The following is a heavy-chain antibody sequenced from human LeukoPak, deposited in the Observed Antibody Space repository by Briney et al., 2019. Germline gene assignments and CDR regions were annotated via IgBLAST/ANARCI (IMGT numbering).Heavy chain of an antibody. CDR2: IFYTGTT. Sequence: SETLSLTCNVSGGSITTFYWSWIRQPPGKGLEWIGYIFYTGTTHYNPSLKSRVTISVDSSKNQFSLSLSSVTASDTAVYYCARQLRSDAFDFWGQGTLVTVSS. CDR1: GGSITTFY. D-gene: IGHD2-21*02. J-gene: IGHJ3*01. CDR3: ARQLRSDAFDF. V-gene: IGHV4-59*08.